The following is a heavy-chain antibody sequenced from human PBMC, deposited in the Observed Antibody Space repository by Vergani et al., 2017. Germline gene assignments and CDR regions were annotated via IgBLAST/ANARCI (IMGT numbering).Heavy chain of an antibody. D-gene: IGHD3-3*01. CDR2: IYYSGST. V-gene: IGHV4-31*03. CDR3: AGESQVTIFGVASNWFDP. CDR1: GGSISSGGYY. Sequence: QVRLQESGPGLVKPSQTLSLTCTVSGGSISSGGYYWSWIRQHPGKGLEWIGYIYYSGSTYYNPSLKSRVTISVDTSKNQFSLKLSSVTAADTAVYYCAGESQVTIFGVASNWFDPWGQGTLVTVSS. J-gene: IGHJ5*02.